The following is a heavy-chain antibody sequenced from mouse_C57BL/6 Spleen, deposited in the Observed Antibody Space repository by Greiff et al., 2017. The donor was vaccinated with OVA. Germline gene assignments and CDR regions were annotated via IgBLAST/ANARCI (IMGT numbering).Heavy chain of an antibody. CDR3: ARFWAGSWFAY. CDR2: IYPSDSET. CDR1: GYTFTSYW. Sequence: QVQLQQPGAELVRPGSSVKLSCKASGYTFTSYWMDWVKQRPGQGLEWIGNIYPSDSETHYNQKFKDKATLTVDKSSSTAYMQLSSLTSEDSAVYYCARFWAGSWFAYWGQGTLVTVSA. D-gene: IGHD3-1*01. J-gene: IGHJ3*01. V-gene: IGHV1-61*01.